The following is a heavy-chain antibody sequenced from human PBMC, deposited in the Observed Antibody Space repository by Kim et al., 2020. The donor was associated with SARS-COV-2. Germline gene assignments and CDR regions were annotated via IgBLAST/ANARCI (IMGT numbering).Heavy chain of an antibody. Sequence: GGSLRLSCAASGFTFSDYYMSWIRQAPGKGLEWVSYISSSSSYTNYADSVKGRFTISRDNAKNSLYLQMNSLRAEDTAVYYCARDRSRGFGMDVWGQGTTVTVSS. V-gene: IGHV3-11*05. CDR3: ARDRSRGFGMDV. J-gene: IGHJ6*02. CDR1: GFTFSDYY. D-gene: IGHD3-10*01. CDR2: ISSSSSYT.